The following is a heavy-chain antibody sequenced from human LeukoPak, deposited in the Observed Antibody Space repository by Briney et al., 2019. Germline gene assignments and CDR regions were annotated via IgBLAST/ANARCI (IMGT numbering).Heavy chain of an antibody. V-gene: IGHV1-8*03. CDR3: ARVSSYSSSSPWDY. J-gene: IGHJ4*02. CDR2: MNPNSGNT. D-gene: IGHD6-13*01. CDR1: GYTFTSYD. Sequence: ASVKVSCKASGYTFTSYDINWVRQATGQGLEWMGWMNPNSGNTGYAQKLQGRVTFTRNASISTAYMELSSLRSEDTAVYYCARVSSYSSSSPWDYWGQGTLVTVSS.